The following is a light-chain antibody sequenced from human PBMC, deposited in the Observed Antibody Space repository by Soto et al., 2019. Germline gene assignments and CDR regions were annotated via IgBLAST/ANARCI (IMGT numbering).Light chain of an antibody. CDR1: QNINTY. CDR3: QQYHSDPIT. Sequence: DIQMTQSPYSLSAAVGDRVTIACRASQNINTYLNWYQQKPGKAPKLLIFDAASLQNGVPSRFSGGGSGTDFTLTISSLQAEDVAVYYCQQYHSDPITFGQGTRLEIK. CDR2: DAA. V-gene: IGKV1-39*01. J-gene: IGKJ5*01.